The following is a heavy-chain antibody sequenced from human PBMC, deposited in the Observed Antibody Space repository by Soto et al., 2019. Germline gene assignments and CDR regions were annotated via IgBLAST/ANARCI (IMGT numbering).Heavy chain of an antibody. D-gene: IGHD2-15*01. V-gene: IGHV3-23*01. CDR1: GFTFSSYA. Sequence: EVQLLQSEGGLVQPGGSLRLSCAASGFTFSSYALSWVRRAPGKGLEWVSSISGGANNTYYAESVKGRFTISRDNAKNTLSLQMNSLRTEDTAIYYCAKDKKTAGVAAIVDYWGQGTLVTVSS. CDR2: ISGGANNT. CDR3: AKDKKTAGVAAIVDY. J-gene: IGHJ4*02.